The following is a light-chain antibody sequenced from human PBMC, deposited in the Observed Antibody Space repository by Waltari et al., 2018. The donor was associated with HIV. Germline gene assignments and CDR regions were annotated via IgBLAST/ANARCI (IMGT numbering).Light chain of an antibody. Sequence: QSALTQPASVSGSPGQSITISCTGTSSDVGGFNSVSWYQHHPGKAPKLMIYGVSNRPSGVSNRFSGSKSGNTASLTISGLQAEDEADYYCSSYTTSSTLGMFGGGTKLTVL. CDR3: SSYTTSSTLGM. CDR2: GVS. V-gene: IGLV2-14*01. J-gene: IGLJ3*02. CDR1: SSDVGGFNS.